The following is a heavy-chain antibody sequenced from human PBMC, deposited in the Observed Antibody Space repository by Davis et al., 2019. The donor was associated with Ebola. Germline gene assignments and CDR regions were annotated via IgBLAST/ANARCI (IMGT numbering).Heavy chain of an antibody. D-gene: IGHD3-22*01. Sequence: SETLSLTCSVSGGSISSSSNYWGWIRQPPGKGLEWIGFIYYSGSTNYNPSLKSRVTISLDTSKNQFFLKLTSMTAADTAVYYCARQPPSYYYDSSGYYGRGAYFDYWGQGTLVTVSS. V-gene: IGHV4-61*05. CDR3: ARQPPSYYYDSSGYYGRGAYFDY. CDR1: GGSISSSSNY. CDR2: IYYSGST. J-gene: IGHJ4*02.